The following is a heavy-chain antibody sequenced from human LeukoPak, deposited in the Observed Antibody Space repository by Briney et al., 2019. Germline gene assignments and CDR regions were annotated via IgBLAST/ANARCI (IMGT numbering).Heavy chain of an antibody. CDR3: ARGRTTVTRIDLNAY. D-gene: IGHD4-11*01. J-gene: IGHJ4*02. V-gene: IGHV3-74*01. CDR1: GFTFSSYW. Sequence: GGSLRLSCAASGFTFSSYWMHWVRHAPGKGLVWVSRINSDGSSTSYADSVKGRFTISRDNAKNTLYLQMNSLRAEDTAVYYCARGRTTVTRIDLNAYWGQGTLVTVSS. CDR2: INSDGSST.